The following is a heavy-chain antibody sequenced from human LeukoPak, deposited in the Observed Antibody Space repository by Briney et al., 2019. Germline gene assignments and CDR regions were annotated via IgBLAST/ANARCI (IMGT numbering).Heavy chain of an antibody. V-gene: IGHV4-4*07. D-gene: IGHD3/OR15-3a*01. CDR1: SGSIRSYH. CDR2: IYTTGDT. Sequence: PSETLSLTSAVSSGSIRSYHWAWIRQPAGKEQDWIGRIYTTGDTDYNPSLKSRVTMSVDTSKNQFSLNLRSVTTADTAFYYCARNGYTKSWTHLDYWGQGILVSVSS. J-gene: IGHJ4*02. CDR3: ARNGYTKSWTHLDY.